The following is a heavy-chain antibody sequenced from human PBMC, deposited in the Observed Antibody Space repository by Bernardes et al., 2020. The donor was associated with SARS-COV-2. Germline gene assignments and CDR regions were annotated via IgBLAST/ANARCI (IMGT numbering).Heavy chain of an antibody. V-gene: IGHV1-18*01. Sequence: ASVKVSCKASGYTFTSYGISWVRQAPGQGLEWMGWISAYNGNTNYAQKLQGRVTMTTDTSTSTAYMELRSLRSDDTAVYYCARFDAGTIFGVVIIGGAFDPWGQGTLVTVSS. CDR3: ARFDAGTIFGVVIIGGAFDP. J-gene: IGHJ5*02. CDR1: GYTFTSYG. CDR2: ISAYNGNT. D-gene: IGHD3-3*01.